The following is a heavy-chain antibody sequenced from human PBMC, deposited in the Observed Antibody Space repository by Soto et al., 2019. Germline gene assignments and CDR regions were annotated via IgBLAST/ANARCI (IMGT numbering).Heavy chain of an antibody. CDR3: ARRSSNNWFFDL. J-gene: IGHJ2*01. CDR2: SRNEAYSYTT. D-gene: IGHD4-4*01. Sequence: GGSLRLSCTASGFTFRDHFMDWVRQAPGKGLEWIGISRNEAYSYTTQYAASVIGRFTFSRDDSTNSLYLQMNSLKTEDTAVYFCARRSSNNWFFDLWGRGTLVTVSS. V-gene: IGHV3-72*01. CDR1: GFTFRDHF.